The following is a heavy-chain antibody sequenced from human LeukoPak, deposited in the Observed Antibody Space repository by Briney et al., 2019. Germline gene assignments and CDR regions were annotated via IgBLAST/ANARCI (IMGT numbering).Heavy chain of an antibody. D-gene: IGHD1-7*01. Sequence: GGSLRLFCAASGFTFSSYSMNWVRQAPGKGLEWVSCISSSSSYIYYADSVKGRFTISRDNAKNSLYLQMNSLRAEDTAVYYCARAHNWNYGTFDYWGQGTLVTVSS. J-gene: IGHJ4*02. CDR2: ISSSSSYI. CDR1: GFTFSSYS. V-gene: IGHV3-21*01. CDR3: ARAHNWNYGTFDY.